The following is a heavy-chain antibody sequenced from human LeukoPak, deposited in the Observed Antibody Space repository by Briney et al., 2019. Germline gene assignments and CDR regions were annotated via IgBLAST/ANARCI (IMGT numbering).Heavy chain of an antibody. Sequence: SVKVSCKASGGTFSSYAISWVRQAPGQGLEWMGGIIPISGTANYAQKFQGRVTITADESTSTAYMELSSLRSEDTAVYYCARAGYYDSSGIPRYWGQGTLVTVSS. D-gene: IGHD3-22*01. J-gene: IGHJ4*02. V-gene: IGHV1-69*13. CDR2: IIPISGTA. CDR1: GGTFSSYA. CDR3: ARAGYYDSSGIPRY.